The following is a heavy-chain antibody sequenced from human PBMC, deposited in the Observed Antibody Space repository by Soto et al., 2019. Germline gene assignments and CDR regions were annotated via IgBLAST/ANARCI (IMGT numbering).Heavy chain of an antibody. V-gene: IGHV4-34*01. J-gene: IGHJ4*02. Sequence: QVQLQQWGAGLLKPSETLSLTCAVYGGSFSGYYWSWIRQPPGKGLEWIGEINHSGSTNYNPSLKSRVTISVDTSKNQFSLKLSSVTAAETAVYYCARGGNRGSLFGVVISYYFDYWGQGTLVTVSS. D-gene: IGHD3-3*01. CDR1: GGSFSGYY. CDR2: INHSGST. CDR3: ARGGNRGSLFGVVISYYFDY.